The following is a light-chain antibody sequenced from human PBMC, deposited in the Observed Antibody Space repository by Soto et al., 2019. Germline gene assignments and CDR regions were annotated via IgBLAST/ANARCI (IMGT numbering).Light chain of an antibody. J-gene: IGKJ1*01. CDR1: QSVTSSF. CDR3: QQYVTSPWA. Sequence: EIVSTQSPGTLSLSPGERSTLSCRASQSVTSSFLAWYQQKPGQAPRLLIYGASNRAIGIPDRFSGSGSGTDFTLTISRLEPEDFAVYYCQQYVTSPWAFGQGTKVDIK. V-gene: IGKV3-20*01. CDR2: GAS.